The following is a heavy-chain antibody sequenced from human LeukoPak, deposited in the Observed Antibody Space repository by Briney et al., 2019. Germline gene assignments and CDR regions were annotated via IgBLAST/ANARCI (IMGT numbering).Heavy chain of an antibody. CDR1: GYSISSGYY. Sequence: SETLSLTCTVSGYSISSGYYWGWIRPPPGKGLEWIGSIYHSGSTYYNPSLKSRVTISVDTSKNQFSLKLSSVTAADTAVYYCAREGIMITFGGVIWFDPWGQGTLVTVSS. D-gene: IGHD3-16*01. V-gene: IGHV4-38-2*02. J-gene: IGHJ5*02. CDR3: AREGIMITFGGVIWFDP. CDR2: IYHSGST.